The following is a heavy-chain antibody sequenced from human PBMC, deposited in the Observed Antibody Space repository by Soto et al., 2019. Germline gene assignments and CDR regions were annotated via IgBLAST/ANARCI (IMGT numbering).Heavy chain of an antibody. J-gene: IGHJ4*02. Sequence: QLQLQESGSGLVKPSQTLSLTCAVSGGSISSGGYSCNWIRQPPGKGLEWIGYIYHSGSTYYNPSLERRVTISVDRSKNQFSLKLSSVTAADTAVYYCARGVTTVTTFDYWGQGTLVTVSS. V-gene: IGHV4-30-2*01. CDR1: GGSISSGGYS. CDR2: IYHSGST. D-gene: IGHD4-17*01. CDR3: ARGVTTVTTFDY.